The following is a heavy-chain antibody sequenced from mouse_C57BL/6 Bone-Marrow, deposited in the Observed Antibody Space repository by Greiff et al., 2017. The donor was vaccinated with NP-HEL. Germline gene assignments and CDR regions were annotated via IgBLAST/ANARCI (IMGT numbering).Heavy chain of an antibody. V-gene: IGHV5-15*04. Sequence: EVQLVESGGGLVQPGGSLKLSCAASGFTFSDYGMAWVRQAPRKGPEWVAFISNLAYSIYYADTVTGRLTISRENAKNPLYLEMSSLRSEVTAMYYCARRGYGSSSRYFNVWGTGTTITVSS. CDR1: GFTFSDYG. D-gene: IGHD1-1*01. J-gene: IGHJ1*03. CDR2: ISNLAYSI. CDR3: ARRGYGSSSRYFNV.